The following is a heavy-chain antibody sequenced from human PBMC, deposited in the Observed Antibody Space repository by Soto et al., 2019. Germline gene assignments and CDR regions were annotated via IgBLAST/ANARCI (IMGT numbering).Heavy chain of an antibody. CDR2: IYHSGST. V-gene: IGHV4-34*01. CDR1: GGSFSGYY. J-gene: IGHJ4*02. Sequence: TSETLSLTCAVYGGSFSGYYWIWIRQPPGKGLEWIGEIYHSGSTYYNPSLKSRVTISVDRSKNQFSLKLSSVTAADTAVYYCARGMGLGSYCDYWGQGTLVTVSS. D-gene: IGHD1-26*01. CDR3: ARGMGLGSYCDY.